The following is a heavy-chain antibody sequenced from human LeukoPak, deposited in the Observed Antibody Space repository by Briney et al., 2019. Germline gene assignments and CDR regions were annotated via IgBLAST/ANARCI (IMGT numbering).Heavy chain of an antibody. V-gene: IGHV3-48*04. D-gene: IGHD6-19*01. CDR2: ISNSGTTV. CDR1: GFTFSVYG. CDR3: ARGWIAVAEGDDYYFDY. Sequence: GGSLRLSCAASGFTFSVYGMNWVRQAPGKGLEWVSYISNSGTTVTYADSVKGRFTISRDNAKNSLYLQMNSLRAEDTAVYYCARGWIAVAEGDDYYFDYWGQGTLVTVSS. J-gene: IGHJ4*02.